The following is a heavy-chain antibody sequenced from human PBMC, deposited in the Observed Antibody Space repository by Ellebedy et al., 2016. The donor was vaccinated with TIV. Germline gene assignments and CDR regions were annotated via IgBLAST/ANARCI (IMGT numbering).Heavy chain of an antibody. CDR3: ARDLGYSSSSAFDI. CDR2: MSYDGNDE. CDR1: GFTFRNYA. J-gene: IGHJ3*02. Sequence: GGSLRLXXVASGFTFRNYAMNWVRQAPGKGLEWVAVMSYDGNDEYYADSVKGRFTISRDNAKNSLYLQMNSLRAEDTAVYYCARDLGYSSSSAFDIWGQGTMVTVSS. D-gene: IGHD6-13*01. V-gene: IGHV3-30*04.